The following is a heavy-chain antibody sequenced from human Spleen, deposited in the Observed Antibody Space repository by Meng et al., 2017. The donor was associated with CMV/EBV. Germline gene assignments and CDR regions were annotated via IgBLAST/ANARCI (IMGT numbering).Heavy chain of an antibody. J-gene: IGHJ5*02. D-gene: IGHD2-2*01. Sequence: SGYTCNSYDINWVRQATGQGLEWMGWMNPNSGNTGYAQKFQGRVTMTRNTSISTAYMELSSLRSEDTAVYYCARGLLSSSTSCYFDPWGQGTLVTVSS. CDR1: GYTCNSYD. V-gene: IGHV1-8*01. CDR2: MNPNSGNT. CDR3: ARGLLSSSTSCYFDP.